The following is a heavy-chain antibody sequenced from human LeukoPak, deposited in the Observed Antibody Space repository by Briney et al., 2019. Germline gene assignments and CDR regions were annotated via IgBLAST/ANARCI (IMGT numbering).Heavy chain of an antibody. D-gene: IGHD3-22*01. V-gene: IGHV3-33*01. CDR1: GFTFSSYA. CDR2: IWYDGSNK. J-gene: IGHJ4*02. CDR3: ARVAMSDSSGYCDY. Sequence: GGSLRLSCAASGFTFSSYAMHWVRQAPGKGLEWVAVIWYDGSNKNYVDSVKGRFTISRDNSKNTLYLQMNSLRDEDTAVYYCARVAMSDSSGYCDYWGQGTLVTVSS.